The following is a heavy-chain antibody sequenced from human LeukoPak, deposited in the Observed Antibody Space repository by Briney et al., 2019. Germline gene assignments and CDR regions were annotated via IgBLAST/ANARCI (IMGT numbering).Heavy chain of an antibody. Sequence: GGSLRLSCAASGFTFSSYAMHWVRQAPGKGLEWVAVISYDGSNKYYADSVKGRFTISGDNSKNTLYLQMNSLRAEDTAVYYCARINRPNKYYYYYGMDVWGQGTTVTVSS. CDR3: ARINRPNKYYYYYGMDV. V-gene: IGHV3-30-3*01. CDR1: GFTFSSYA. CDR2: ISYDGSNK. J-gene: IGHJ6*02. D-gene: IGHD2/OR15-2a*01.